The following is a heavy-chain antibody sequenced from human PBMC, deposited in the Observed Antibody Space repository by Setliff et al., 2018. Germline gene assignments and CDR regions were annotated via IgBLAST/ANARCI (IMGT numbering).Heavy chain of an antibody. J-gene: IGHJ4*02. D-gene: IGHD5-12*01. V-gene: IGHV4-39*02. Sequence: SETLSLTCSVSGDSISSSSYYWGWIRQPPGKGLEWIGSINYSGITYYSPSLKSRVIVSVDTSKNQFSLKLSSVTAADTAVYYCARGGTFRYFDFWGQGAPVTVSS. CDR2: INYSGIT. CDR3: ARGGTFRYFDF. CDR1: GDSISSSSYY.